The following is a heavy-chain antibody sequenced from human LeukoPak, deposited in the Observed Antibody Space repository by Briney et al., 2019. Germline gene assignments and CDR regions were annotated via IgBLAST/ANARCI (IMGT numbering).Heavy chain of an antibody. CDR3: ARGRYYDSSGYLDY. V-gene: IGHV1-69*05. CDR2: IIPIFGTA. Sequence: SVKVSCKASGGTFSSYAISWVRQAPGQGLGWMGRIIPIFGTANYAQKFQGRVTITTDESTSTAYMELSSLRSEDTAVYYCARGRYYDSSGYLDYWGQGTLVTVSS. D-gene: IGHD3-22*01. CDR1: GGTFSSYA. J-gene: IGHJ4*02.